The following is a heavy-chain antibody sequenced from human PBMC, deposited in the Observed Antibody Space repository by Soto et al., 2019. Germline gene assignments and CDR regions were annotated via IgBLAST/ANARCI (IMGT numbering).Heavy chain of an antibody. V-gene: IGHV3-30*14. Sequence: GGSLRLSCGASGFTFSSYAMHWVRQAPGKGLEWVAVISYDGSNKYYADSVKGRFTISRHNSKNTLYLQMNSLRAEDTAVYYCARNYIWGPYYYYYMDVWGKGTTVTVSS. CDR2: ISYDGSNK. CDR3: ARNYIWGPYYYYYMDV. CDR1: GFTFSSYA. D-gene: IGHD3-16*01. J-gene: IGHJ6*03.